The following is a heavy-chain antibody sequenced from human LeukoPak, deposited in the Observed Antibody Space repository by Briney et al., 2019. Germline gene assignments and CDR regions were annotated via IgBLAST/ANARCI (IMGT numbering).Heavy chain of an antibody. D-gene: IGHD2-21*02. CDR3: AKGRLDYGDYYVDD. J-gene: IGHJ4*02. V-gene: IGHV3-23*01. CDR1: GGSISSSSYY. CDR2: ISGSGGTT. Sequence: PSETLSLTCTVSGGSISSSSYYWGWIRQPPGKGLEWVSVISGSGGTTYYADSVKGRFTISRDNSKNTLYLQMNSLRAEDTSLYYCAKGRLDYGDYYVDDWGQGTLVTVSS.